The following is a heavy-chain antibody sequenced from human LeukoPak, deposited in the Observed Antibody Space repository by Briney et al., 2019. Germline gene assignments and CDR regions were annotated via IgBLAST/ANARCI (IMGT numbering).Heavy chain of an antibody. Sequence: PGGSLRLSCTASGFTFGDYAMSWFRQAPGKGLEWVGFIRSKAYGGTTEYAASVKGRFTISRDDSKSIAYLQMNSLKTEDTAVYYCTRAYGWEPHTRRAFDIWGQGTMVTVSS. D-gene: IGHD1-26*01. CDR1: GFTFGDYA. CDR3: TRAYGWEPHTRRAFDI. J-gene: IGHJ3*02. V-gene: IGHV3-49*03. CDR2: IRSKAYGGTT.